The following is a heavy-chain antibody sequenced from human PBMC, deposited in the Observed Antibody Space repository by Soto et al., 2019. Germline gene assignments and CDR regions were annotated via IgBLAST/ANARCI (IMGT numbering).Heavy chain of an antibody. D-gene: IGHD5-18*01. V-gene: IGHV1-69*01. CDR2: IIPIFGTA. J-gene: IGHJ4*02. CDR3: ARDRGRGYSYGDFDY. CDR1: GGTFSSYA. Sequence: QVQLVQSGAEVKKPGSSVKVSCKASGGTFSSYAISWVRQAPGQGLEWMGGIIPIFGTANYAQKFQGRVTITADESTSTADMELRSLRYEERAVYYCARDRGRGYSYGDFDYWGQGTLVTVSS.